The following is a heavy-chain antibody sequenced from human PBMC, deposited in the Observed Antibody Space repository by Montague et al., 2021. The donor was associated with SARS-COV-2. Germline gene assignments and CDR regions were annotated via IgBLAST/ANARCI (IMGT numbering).Heavy chain of an antibody. CDR1: GFTFSSYA. CDR2: ISYDGSNK. J-gene: IGHJ6*02. CDR3: ARDSGAQMDV. V-gene: IGHV3-30-3*01. D-gene: IGHD6-25*01. Sequence: SLRLSCAASGFTFSSYAMHWVRQAPGKGLEWVAVISYDGSNKYYADSVKGRFTISRDNSKNTLYLQMDSLRAEDTAVYYCARDSGAQMDVWGQGTTVTVSS.